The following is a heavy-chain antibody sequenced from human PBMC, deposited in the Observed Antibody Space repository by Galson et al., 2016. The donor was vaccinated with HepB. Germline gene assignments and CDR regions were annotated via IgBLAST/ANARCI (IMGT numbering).Heavy chain of an antibody. CDR3: AGDYGSGSYRTNYFDY. V-gene: IGHV3-30*04. Sequence: SLRLSCAISGFTFSSYAVHWVRQAPGKGLEWVAVISYNGNKKYYAETVKGRFTISRDNSKNTLYLQMNSLRAEDTAVYYCAGDYGSGSYRTNYFDYWGQGTLVTVSS. D-gene: IGHD3-10*01. CDR1: GFTFSSYA. CDR2: ISYNGNKK. J-gene: IGHJ4*02.